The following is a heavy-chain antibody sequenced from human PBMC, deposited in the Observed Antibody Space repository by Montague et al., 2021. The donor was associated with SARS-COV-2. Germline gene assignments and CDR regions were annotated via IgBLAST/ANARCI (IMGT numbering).Heavy chain of an antibody. CDR3: ARGVKSTIRGIITKRTPLPRGNMDV. J-gene: IGHJ6*02. V-gene: IGHV3-13*05. D-gene: IGHD3-10*01. CDR2: VDTAGDP. Sequence: SLSLSFSASGLTFSSYDFHWVRQGTGKGLEWVSAVDTAGDPYYADSVKGRFTISRENAKNYVYLQLDSLRAGDTAVYYCARGVKSTIRGIITKRTPLPRGNMDVWGQGTAVIVSS. CDR1: GLTFSSYD.